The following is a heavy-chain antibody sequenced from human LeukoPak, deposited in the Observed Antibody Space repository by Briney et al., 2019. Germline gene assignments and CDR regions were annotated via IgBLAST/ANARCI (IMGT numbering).Heavy chain of an antibody. CDR2: ISSSSSYI. Sequence: PGGSLRLSCAASGFTFSSYSVNWVRQAPGKGLEWVSSISSSSSYIYYADSVKGRFTISRDNAKNSLYLQMNSLRAEDTAVYYCARAYYYDSSGYTPRYWGQGTLVTVSS. CDR1: GFTFSSYS. D-gene: IGHD3-22*01. J-gene: IGHJ4*02. V-gene: IGHV3-21*01. CDR3: ARAYYYDSSGYTPRY.